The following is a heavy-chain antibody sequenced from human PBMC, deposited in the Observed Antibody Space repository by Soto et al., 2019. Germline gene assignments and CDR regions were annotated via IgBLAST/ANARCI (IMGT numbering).Heavy chain of an antibody. CDR1: GFTFSSYA. CDR2: ISYDGSNK. Sequence: SLRLSCAASGFTFSSYAMHWVRQAPGKGLEWVAVISYDGSNKYYADSVKGRFTISRDNSKNTLYLQMNSLRAEDTAVYYCARVGGEGYSGYDSPLYYYYGMDVWGQGTTVTVSS. V-gene: IGHV3-30-3*01. CDR3: ARVGGEGYSGYDSPLYYYYGMDV. D-gene: IGHD5-12*01. J-gene: IGHJ6*02.